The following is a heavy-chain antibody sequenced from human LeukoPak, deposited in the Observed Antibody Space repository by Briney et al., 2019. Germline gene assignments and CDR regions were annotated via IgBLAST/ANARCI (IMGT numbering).Heavy chain of an antibody. Sequence: ASVKVSCKASGYTFTSYYMHWVRQAPGQGLEWMGIINPSGGSTSYAQKFQGRVTMTRDMSTSTVYMELSSLRSEDTAVYFCARVAWFGDFLYYFDYWGQGTLVTVSS. CDR1: GYTFTSYY. D-gene: IGHD3-10*01. CDR3: ARVAWFGDFLYYFDY. V-gene: IGHV1-46*01. CDR2: INPSGGST. J-gene: IGHJ4*02.